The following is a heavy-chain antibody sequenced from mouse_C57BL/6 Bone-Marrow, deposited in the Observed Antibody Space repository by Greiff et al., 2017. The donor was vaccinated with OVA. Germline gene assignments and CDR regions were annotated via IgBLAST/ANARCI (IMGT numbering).Heavy chain of an antibody. CDR3: ARLYYGSCDG. V-gene: IGHV2-2*01. CDR2: IWSGGST. CDR1: GFSLTSYG. D-gene: IGHD2-1*01. J-gene: IGHJ2*01. Sequence: VKLMESGPGLVQPSQSLSITCTVSGFSLTSYGVHWVRQSPGQGLEWLGGIWSGGSTDYNAAFIPRLSISKDNAKSQVSFKMNSLQADYKAIYYCARLYYGSCDGWGKGATLTVAS.